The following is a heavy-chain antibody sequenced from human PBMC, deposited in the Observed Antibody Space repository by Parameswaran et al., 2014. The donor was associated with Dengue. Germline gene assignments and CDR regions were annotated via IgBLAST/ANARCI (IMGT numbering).Heavy chain of an antibody. Sequence: WIRQPPGKGLEWIGYIYYSGSTYYNPSLKSRVTISVDTSKNQFSLKLSSATAADTAVYYCARRPSDILTGYYLGHYFDYWGQGTLVTVSS. CDR2: IYYSGST. V-gene: IGHV4-31*02. D-gene: IGHD3-9*01. CDR3: ARRPSDILTGYYLGHYFDY. J-gene: IGHJ4*02.